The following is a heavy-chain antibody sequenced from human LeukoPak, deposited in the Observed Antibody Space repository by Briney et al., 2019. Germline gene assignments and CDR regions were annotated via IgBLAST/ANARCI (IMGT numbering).Heavy chain of an antibody. CDR2: ISDGGTII. CDR1: RFTFSDYY. V-gene: IGHV3-11*04. Sequence: GGSLRLSCVASRFTFSDYYMTWIRRAPGKGLEWVSYISDGGTIIYYADSVKGRFAISRDNAKNSLYLQMNSLRAEDTAVYYCARLRIRNCSGGTCYATFFDYWGQGTLVTVSS. CDR3: ARLRIRNCSGGTCYATFFDY. J-gene: IGHJ4*02. D-gene: IGHD2-15*01.